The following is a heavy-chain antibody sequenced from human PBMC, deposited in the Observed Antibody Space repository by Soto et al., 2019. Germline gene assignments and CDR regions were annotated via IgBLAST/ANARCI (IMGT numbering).Heavy chain of an antibody. D-gene: IGHD3-16*01. CDR1: GFTFSDYY. CDR3: XXXXXXYVWGXXXXXXDY. J-gene: IGHJ4*02. CDR2: ISSSGSTI. V-gene: IGHV3-11*01. Sequence: QVQLVESGGGLVKPGGSLRLSCAASGFTFSDYYMSWIRQAPGXXXEWVXYISSSGSTIYYADSMKGRFTISRDNAKXXXXXXXXXXXXXXXXXXXXXXXXXXYVWGXXXXXXDYWGQGTLVTVSS.